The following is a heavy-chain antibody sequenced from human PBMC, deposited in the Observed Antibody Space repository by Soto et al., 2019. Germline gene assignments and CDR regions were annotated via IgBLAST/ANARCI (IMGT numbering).Heavy chain of an antibody. D-gene: IGHD4-17*01. Sequence: GGSLRLSCAASGFKFSNYAMSGVRQAPGKGLEWVSLISATGGGTYYADSVKGRFTISRDTSKSTVYLQMNRLRAEDTAVYYCARDWNGDKYFDFWDQGSLVTVSS. CDR2: ISATGGGT. CDR3: ARDWNGDKYFDF. CDR1: GFKFSNYA. J-gene: IGHJ4*02. V-gene: IGHV3-23*01.